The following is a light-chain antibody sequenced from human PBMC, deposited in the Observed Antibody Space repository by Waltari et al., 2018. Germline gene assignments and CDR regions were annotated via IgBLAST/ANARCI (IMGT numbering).Light chain of an antibody. CDR1: SSNIGSNY. CDR2: RNN. Sequence: QSVLTQPPSASGIPGQRVTISCSGRSSNIGSNYVYWYQHLPGMAPKLLVYRNNRRPSGSRDRFLISESGTSASRAISGLRSEDVADYYCGAWDDTLRFVFGGGTRLTVL. V-gene: IGLV1-47*01. CDR3: GAWDDTLRFV. J-gene: IGLJ2*01.